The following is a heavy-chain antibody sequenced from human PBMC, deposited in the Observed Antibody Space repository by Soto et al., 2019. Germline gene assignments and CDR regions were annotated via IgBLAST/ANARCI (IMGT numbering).Heavy chain of an antibody. CDR2: INAGNGNT. J-gene: IGHJ4*02. CDR3: ARDPPRIYGSGSYSLWF. V-gene: IGHV1-3*01. Sequence: QVQLVQSGAEVKKPGASVKVSCKASGYTFTSYAMHWVRQAPGQRLEWMGWINAGNGNTKYSQKFQGRVTITRDTSASTAHMELSSLRSEDTAVYYCARDPPRIYGSGSYSLWFWGQGTLVTVSS. D-gene: IGHD3-10*01. CDR1: GYTFTSYA.